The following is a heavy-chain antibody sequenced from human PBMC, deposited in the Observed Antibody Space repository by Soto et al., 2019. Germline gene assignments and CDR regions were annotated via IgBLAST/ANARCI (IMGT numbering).Heavy chain of an antibody. D-gene: IGHD3-10*02. Sequence: QVQLQESGPGLVKPSETLSLTCTVSGGSFVSYYWTGFRQPPGKGLEWIGFIFYSGSTSYNPSLKSRVTISIDTSEYQFSLKLNSVTAADTAVYYCASMIGDPVLSFDSWGQGTLVAVSS. CDR3: ASMIGDPVLSFDS. CDR2: IFYSGST. CDR1: GGSFVSYY. V-gene: IGHV4-59*01. J-gene: IGHJ5*01.